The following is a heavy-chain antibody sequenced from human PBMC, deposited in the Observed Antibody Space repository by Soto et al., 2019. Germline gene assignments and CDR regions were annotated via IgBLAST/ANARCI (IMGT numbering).Heavy chain of an antibody. J-gene: IGHJ2*01. CDR2: IYYSGST. CDR1: GGSISSSSYY. CDR3: AKTGTTGWYFDL. D-gene: IGHD1-7*01. Sequence: QLQLQESGPGLVKPSETLSLTCTVSGGSISSSSYYWGWIRQPPGKGLEWIGGIYYSGSTYYNPSLKSRVTISVDTSKNQFSLKLSSVTAADTAVYYCAKTGTTGWYFDLWGRGTLVTVSS. V-gene: IGHV4-39*01.